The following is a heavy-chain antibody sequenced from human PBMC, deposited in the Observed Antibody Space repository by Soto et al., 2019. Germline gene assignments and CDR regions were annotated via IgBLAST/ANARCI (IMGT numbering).Heavy chain of an antibody. CDR1: GFTFSSYA. V-gene: IGHV3-30-3*01. CDR2: ISYDGSNK. J-gene: IGHJ4*02. D-gene: IGHD3-22*01. CDR3: ASVRADYYDSSGPLGY. Sequence: QVQLVESGGGVVQPGRSLRLSCAASGFTFSSYAMHWVRQAPGKGLEWVAVISYDGSNKYYADSVKGRFTISRDNSKNTRYLQMNSLRAEDTAVYYCASVRADYYDSSGPLGYWGQGTLVTVSS.